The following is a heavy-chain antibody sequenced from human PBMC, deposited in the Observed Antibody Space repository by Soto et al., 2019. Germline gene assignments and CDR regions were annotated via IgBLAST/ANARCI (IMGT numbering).Heavy chain of an antibody. CDR1: GGSISVYY. Sequence: PSETLSLTCTISGGSISVYYWSWVRRPPGHELEWIGYIYASGSPYYNPSLRSRVNISADTSKNQISLKLTSPTAADTAVYYCARGAGFSPPPYWARGTLVTVS. J-gene: IGHJ4*02. V-gene: IGHV4-59*01. CDR3: ARGAGFSPPPY. CDR2: IYASGSP. D-gene: IGHD3-10*01.